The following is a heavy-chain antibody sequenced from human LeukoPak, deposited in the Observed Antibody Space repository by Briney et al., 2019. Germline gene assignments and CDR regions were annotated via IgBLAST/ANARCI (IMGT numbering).Heavy chain of an antibody. V-gene: IGHV3-33*01. CDR2: IWYDGSNK. Sequence: GGSLRLSCAASGFTFSSYGMHWVRQAPGKGLEWVAVIWYDGSNKYYADSVKGRFTISRDNSKNTLYLQMNSLRAEDTAVYYCARDSSGYWAFDYWGQGTLVTVSS. D-gene: IGHD3-22*01. J-gene: IGHJ4*02. CDR1: GFTFSSYG. CDR3: ARDSSGYWAFDY.